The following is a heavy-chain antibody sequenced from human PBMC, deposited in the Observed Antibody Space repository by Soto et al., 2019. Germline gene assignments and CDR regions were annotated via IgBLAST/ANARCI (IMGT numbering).Heavy chain of an antibody. J-gene: IGHJ4*02. CDR2: IYSGGST. V-gene: IGHV3-66*01. CDR1: GFTISSIY. D-gene: IGHD2-15*01. Sequence: PGRFLRHSCAVSGFTISSIYMSWVRQAQGKGLEWVSVIYSGGSTYYADSVKGRFTISRDNSKNTLYLQMNSLRAEDTAVYYCARGGGDCSGGSCYFWRYYFDCWGQGTLVTVSS. CDR3: ARGGGDCSGGSCYFWRYYFDC.